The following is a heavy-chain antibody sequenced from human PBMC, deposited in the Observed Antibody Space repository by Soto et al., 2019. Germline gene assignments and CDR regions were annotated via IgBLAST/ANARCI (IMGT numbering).Heavy chain of an antibody. CDR2: ISGSGGRT. J-gene: IGHJ4*02. V-gene: IGHV3-23*01. CDR3: AKLGFSGTYFHFDY. CDR1: GFPFINFA. D-gene: IGHD3-10*01. Sequence: GSLRLSCEASGFPFINFAMNWVRQSPGKGLEWVSSISGSGGRTWYADSVRGRFTISRDNSQNTLYLQMNGLRGEDTAVYYCAKLGFSGTYFHFDYWGQGALVTV.